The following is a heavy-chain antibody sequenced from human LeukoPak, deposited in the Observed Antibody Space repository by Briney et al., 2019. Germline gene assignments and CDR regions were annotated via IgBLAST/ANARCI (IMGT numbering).Heavy chain of an antibody. CDR3: ARGPPTLPKNSVVVVTATTSNFDY. D-gene: IGHD2-21*02. CDR2: INPNSGGT. J-gene: IGHJ4*02. CDR1: GYTFTGYY. Sequence: ASVKVSCKASGYTFTGYYMHWVRQAPGQGLEWMGRINPNSGGTNYAQKFQGRVTMTRDTSISTAYMELSRLRSDDTAVYYCARGPPTLPKNSVVVVTATTSNFDYWGQGTLVTVPS. V-gene: IGHV1-2*06.